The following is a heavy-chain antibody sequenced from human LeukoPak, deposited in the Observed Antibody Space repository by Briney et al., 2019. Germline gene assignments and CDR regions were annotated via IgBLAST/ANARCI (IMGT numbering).Heavy chain of an antibody. CDR2: IIPILGIA. CDR1: GYTFTSYG. D-gene: IGHD1-26*01. CDR3: ARGASGSYYLTPFDY. V-gene: IGHV1-69*04. Sequence: WASVKVSCKASGYTFTSYGISWVRQAPGQGLEWMGRIIPILGIANYAQKFQDRVTITADKSTSTAYMELSSLRSEDTAVYYCARGASGSYYLTPFDYWGQGTLVTVSS. J-gene: IGHJ4*02.